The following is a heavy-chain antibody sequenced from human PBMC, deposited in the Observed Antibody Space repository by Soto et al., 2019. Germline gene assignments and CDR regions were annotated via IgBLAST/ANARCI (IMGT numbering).Heavy chain of an antibody. CDR2: IYYSGST. CDR1: GGSISSGGYY. Sequence: LSLTCTVSGGSISSGGYYWSWIRQHPGKGLEWVGYIYYSGSTYYNPSLKSRVTISVDTSKNQFSLKLSSVTAADTAVYYCARASYDYVWGSYRPNWFDPWGQGTLVTVSS. V-gene: IGHV4-31*03. J-gene: IGHJ5*02. CDR3: ARASYDYVWGSYRPNWFDP. D-gene: IGHD3-16*02.